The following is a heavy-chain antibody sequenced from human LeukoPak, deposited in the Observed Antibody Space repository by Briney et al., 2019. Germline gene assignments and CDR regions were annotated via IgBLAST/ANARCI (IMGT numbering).Heavy chain of an antibody. CDR3: VKGGESSSWYEGGSDYYYYGMDV. CDR1: GFTFSSYG. V-gene: IGHV3-30*18. Sequence: PGRSLRLSCAASGFTFSSYGMHWVSQAPGKGLEWVAVISYDGSNKYYADSVKGRFTISRDNSKNTLYLQMNSLRAEDTAVYYCVKGGESSSWYEGGSDYYYYGMDVWGQGTTVTVSS. CDR2: ISYDGSNK. D-gene: IGHD6-13*01. J-gene: IGHJ6*02.